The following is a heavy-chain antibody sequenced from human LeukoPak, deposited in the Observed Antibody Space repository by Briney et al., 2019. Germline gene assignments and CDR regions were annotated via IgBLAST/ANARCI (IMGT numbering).Heavy chain of an antibody. CDR3: ARDAGVDTAMAYDY. CDR1: GDSVSSNSAA. J-gene: IGHJ4*02. CDR2: TYYRSKWYN. V-gene: IGHV6-1*01. Sequence: KTSQTLSLTCAISGDSVSSNSAAWNWIRQSPSRGLEWLGRTYYRSKWYNDYAVSVKSRITINPDTSKNQFSLQLNSVTPEDTAVYYCARDAGVDTAMAYDYWGQGTLVTVSS. D-gene: IGHD5-18*01.